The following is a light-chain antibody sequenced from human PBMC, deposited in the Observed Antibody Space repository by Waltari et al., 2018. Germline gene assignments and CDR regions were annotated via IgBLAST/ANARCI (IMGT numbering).Light chain of an antibody. J-gene: IGLJ3*02. V-gene: IGLV1-40*01. CDR2: GNS. Sequence: QSVLTQPPPVSGAPGQRVTIPCTGSSSNIGAGYDVHWSQQLQGTAPKLLIYGNSIRPSGVPDRFSGSKSGTSASLAITGLQAEDEADYYCQSYDSSLSGSVFGGGTKLTVL. CDR3: QSYDSSLSGSV. CDR1: SSNIGAGYD.